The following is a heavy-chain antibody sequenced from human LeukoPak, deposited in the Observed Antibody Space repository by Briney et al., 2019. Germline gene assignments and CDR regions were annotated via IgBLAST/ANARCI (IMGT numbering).Heavy chain of an antibody. V-gene: IGHV3-30*14. CDR3: ARDSNSSGGED. D-gene: IGHD3-22*01. CDR1: GFTFSSYA. CDR2: ISYDGSNK. Sequence: GGSLRLSCAASGFTFSSYAMHWVRQAPCKGLEWVAVISYDGSNKYYADSVKGRLTISRDNSKNTLYLQMSSLRAEDTAVYYCARDSNSSGGEDWGQGTLVTVSS. J-gene: IGHJ4*02.